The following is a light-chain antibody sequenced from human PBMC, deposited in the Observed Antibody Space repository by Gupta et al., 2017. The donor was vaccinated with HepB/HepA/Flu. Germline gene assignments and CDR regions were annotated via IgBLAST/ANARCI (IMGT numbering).Light chain of an antibody. V-gene: IGKV1-5*03. CDR2: ETS. CDR3: QYYKGYSWT. CDR1: QSISNW. Sequence: DIQMTQSPSTLSAFVGDRVTITCRASQSISNWLAWYQQKPVKAPKLLIYETSNLESGVPSRFSGSGSGTESTLTISSLQPDDFATYYCQYYKGYSWTFGQGTKVEIK. J-gene: IGKJ1*01.